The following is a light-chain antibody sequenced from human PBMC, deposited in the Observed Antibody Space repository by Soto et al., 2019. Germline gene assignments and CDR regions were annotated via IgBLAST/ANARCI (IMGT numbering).Light chain of an antibody. V-gene: IGKV3-15*01. CDR1: QGVGDT. Sequence: VMRQSPATLSVSPGDGATLSCRASQGVGDTLAWYQHKPGQTPRLLIYDTSTRATGIPTRFSGSRSGAEFAHTINSLQAEDFAVYYCQPYNNWPLTFGGGTKV. J-gene: IGKJ4*01. CDR2: DTS. CDR3: QPYNNWPLT.